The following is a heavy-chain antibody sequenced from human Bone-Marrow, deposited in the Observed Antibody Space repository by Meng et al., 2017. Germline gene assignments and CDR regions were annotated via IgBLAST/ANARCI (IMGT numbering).Heavy chain of an antibody. CDR1: GFTFSSYA. Sequence: GGSLRLSCAASGFTFSSYAMSWVRQAPGKGLEWVSAISGSGSSTYYADSLKGRFTISRDNSKNTLYLQMHSLRAEDTAIYYCAKSPSSEVVPATRWFDPWGQGTPVTVSS. CDR2: ISGSGSST. J-gene: IGHJ5*02. D-gene: IGHD2-15*01. V-gene: IGHV3-23*01. CDR3: AKSPSSEVVPATRWFDP.